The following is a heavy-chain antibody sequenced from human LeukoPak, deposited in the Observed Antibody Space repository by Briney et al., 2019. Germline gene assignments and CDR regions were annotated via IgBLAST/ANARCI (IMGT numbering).Heavy chain of an antibody. Sequence: PGGSLRLSCEAAGFSFRDYPMGWVRRASGKRLEWVSGISAGADVIFYADPVKGRFTISRDNSKNTLYLQMNSLRAEDSAEYYCAKSLLTTATGTGRAFDIWGHGTMVTVSA. CDR1: GFSFRDYP. CDR3: AKSLLTTATGTGRAFDI. J-gene: IGHJ3*02. CDR2: ISAGADVI. V-gene: IGHV3-23*01. D-gene: IGHD1-1*01.